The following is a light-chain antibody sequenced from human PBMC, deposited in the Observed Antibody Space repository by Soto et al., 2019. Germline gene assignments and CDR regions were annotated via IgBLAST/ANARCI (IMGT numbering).Light chain of an antibody. V-gene: IGLV2-14*03. CDR1: SSDIGGYNY. CDR3: SSYTSSSTLVV. CDR2: DVS. Sequence: ALTQPASVSGSPGQSITISCTGTSSDIGGYNYVSWYQQYPGKAPKLMIYDVSNRPSGVSNRFSGSKSGNTASLTISGLQAEDEADYYCSSYTSSSTLVVFGGGTKLTVL. J-gene: IGLJ2*01.